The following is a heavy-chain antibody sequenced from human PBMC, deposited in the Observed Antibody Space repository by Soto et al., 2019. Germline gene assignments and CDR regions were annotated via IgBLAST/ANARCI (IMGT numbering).Heavy chain of an antibody. CDR1: GFTFSSYG. Sequence: ESGGGVVQPGRSLRLSCAASGFTFSSYGMHWVRQAPGKGLEWVAVISYDGSNKYYADSVKGRFTISRDNSKNTLYLQMNSLRAEDTAVYYCAKEAAAGRGGYFDYWGQGTLVTVSS. CDR2: ISYDGSNK. J-gene: IGHJ4*02. CDR3: AKEAAAGRGGYFDY. D-gene: IGHD6-13*01. V-gene: IGHV3-30*18.